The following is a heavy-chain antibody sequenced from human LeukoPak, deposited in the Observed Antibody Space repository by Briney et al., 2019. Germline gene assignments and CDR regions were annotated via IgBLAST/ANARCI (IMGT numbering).Heavy chain of an antibody. J-gene: IGHJ4*02. CDR1: GRTFNNSG. CDR2: IIPVFGTP. Sequence: VASVTVSCTTSGRTFNNSGHSWMRQAPGPAPEWIRGIIPVFGTPNYAQKFQSRLTITADRSTTTAYMELSSLTSDDTAVYYCARERLARFPYFDYWGQGTLVAVSS. V-gene: IGHV1-69*06. CDR3: ARERLARFPYFDY. D-gene: IGHD3-3*01.